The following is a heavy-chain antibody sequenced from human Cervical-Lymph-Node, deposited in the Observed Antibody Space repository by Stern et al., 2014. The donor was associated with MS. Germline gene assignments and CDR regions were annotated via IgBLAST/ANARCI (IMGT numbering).Heavy chain of an antibody. CDR3: ARWDDLGDYRADY. Sequence: QEQLQESGPELVKPSQTLSLTCTVSGASISSDGYYWIWIRQHPGNGLEWIGFISYTGDTYYRPFLMSRLILSIDKSKNQFSVRLTSVTGADTAVYYCARWDDLGDYRADYWAREPWSPSPQ. V-gene: IGHV4-31*03. CDR2: ISYTGDT. J-gene: IGHJ4*02. CDR1: GASISSDGYY. D-gene: IGHD4-11*01.